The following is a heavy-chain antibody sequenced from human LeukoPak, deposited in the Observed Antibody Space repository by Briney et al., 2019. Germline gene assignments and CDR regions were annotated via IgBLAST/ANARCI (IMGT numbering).Heavy chain of an antibody. D-gene: IGHD3-10*01. V-gene: IGHV3-30*18. CDR2: ISYDGSDK. CDR3: AKDFGEAAFDI. Sequence: GGSLRLSCAASRFTFSTDIMHWVRQAPGKGLEWVAIISYDGSDKYYADSVKGRFTFSRDNSKNTLCLQMNSLRAEDTAVYYCAKDFGEAAFDIWGQGTMVTVSS. CDR1: RFTFSTDI. J-gene: IGHJ3*02.